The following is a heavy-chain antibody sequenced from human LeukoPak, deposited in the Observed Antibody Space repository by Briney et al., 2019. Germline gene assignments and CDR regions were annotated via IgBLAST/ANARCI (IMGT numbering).Heavy chain of an antibody. V-gene: IGHV4-39*01. CDR3: AQSLGSGNWIGNWFDP. CDR2: IYYTGRT. J-gene: IGHJ5*02. D-gene: IGHD1-1*01. Sequence: SETLSLTCTVSGGSISSSSHSWGWIRQPPGKGLEWTGTIYYTGRTYYDPSLESRLTISVDTSKNQFSLKLTSVTAADTAIYYCAQSLGSGNWIGNWFDPWGQGTLVTVSS. CDR1: GGSISSSSHS.